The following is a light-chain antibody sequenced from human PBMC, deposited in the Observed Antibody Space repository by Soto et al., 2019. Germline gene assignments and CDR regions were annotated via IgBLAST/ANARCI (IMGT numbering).Light chain of an antibody. CDR1: SSDVGGYNY. CDR3: SSYTSSSTRV. Sequence: QSALTQPASVSGSPGQSITISCTGTSSDVGGYNYVSWYQQHPGKAPKLMIYEVSNRPSGVSNRFSGSKSGNTASLTISGFQAEDEADYDCSSYTSSSTRVFGTGTKVTV. V-gene: IGLV2-14*01. J-gene: IGLJ1*01. CDR2: EVS.